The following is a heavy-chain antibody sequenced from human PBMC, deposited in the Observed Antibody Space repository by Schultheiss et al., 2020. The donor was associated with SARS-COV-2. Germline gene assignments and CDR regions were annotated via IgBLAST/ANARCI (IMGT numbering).Heavy chain of an antibody. CDR1: GLTFSSYW. CDR3: AREVGYGMDV. V-gene: IGHV3-7*01. CDR2: IKQDGSEK. Sequence: GGSLRLSCAASGLTFSSYWMSWVRQAPGKGLEWVANIKQDGSEKYYVDSVKGRFTISRDNAKNSLYLQMNSLRAEDTAVYYCAREVGYGMDVWGQGTTVTVSS. D-gene: IGHD1-26*01. J-gene: IGHJ6*02.